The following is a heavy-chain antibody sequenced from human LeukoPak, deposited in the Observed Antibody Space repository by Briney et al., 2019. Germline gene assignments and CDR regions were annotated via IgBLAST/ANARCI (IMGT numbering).Heavy chain of an antibody. V-gene: IGHV4-34*01. Sequence: KPSETLSLTCAVYGGSFSGYYCSWIRQPPGKGLGWIGEINHSGSTNYNPSLKSRITISVDTSNNQFSLKLSSVTPADTAVYYCARDSPYGSRSYGGLPWFDPWGQGTLVTVSS. D-gene: IGHD3-10*01. CDR2: INHSGST. CDR3: ARDSPYGSRSYGGLPWFDP. CDR1: GGSFSGYY. J-gene: IGHJ5*02.